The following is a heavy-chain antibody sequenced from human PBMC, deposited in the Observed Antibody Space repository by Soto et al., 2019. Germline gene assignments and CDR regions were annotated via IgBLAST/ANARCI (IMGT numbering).Heavy chain of an antibody. CDR3: ATNHFDY. CDR2: IKQDGSDK. CDR1: GFSFSSYW. Sequence: EVQLVESGGGVVQPGGSLRLSCAASGFSFSSYWMIWVRQAPGKGLEWVANIKQDGSDKNYADSVKGRFAISRDNAKNSLVLQVNSLRAEDTGLHYCATNHFDYWGQGTLVTVSS. J-gene: IGHJ4*02. V-gene: IGHV3-7*01.